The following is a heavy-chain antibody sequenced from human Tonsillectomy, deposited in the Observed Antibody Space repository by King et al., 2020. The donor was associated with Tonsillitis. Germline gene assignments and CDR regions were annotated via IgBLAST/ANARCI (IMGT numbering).Heavy chain of an antibody. Sequence: VQLVESGGGVVQPGRSLRLSCAASGFTFSSYGMHWVRQAPGKGLEWVAVIWYDGSNKYYADSVKGRFSTSRDNSKNTLYLQMNNLRAEDTAVYYCARDSEMFYDGAGPSSQNYWGQGTLVTVSS. CDR2: IWYDGSNK. V-gene: IGHV3-33*08. D-gene: IGHD3-10*01. CDR3: ARDSEMFYDGAGPSSQNY. J-gene: IGHJ4*02. CDR1: GFTFSSYG.